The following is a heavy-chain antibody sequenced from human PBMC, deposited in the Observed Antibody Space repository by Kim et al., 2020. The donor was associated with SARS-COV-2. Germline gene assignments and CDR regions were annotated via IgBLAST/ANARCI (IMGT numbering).Heavy chain of an antibody. V-gene: IGHV3-21*01. CDR1: GFTFSSYS. D-gene: IGHD3-10*01. CDR2: ISSSSSYI. Sequence: GGSLRLSCAASGFTFSSYSMNWVRQAPGKGLEWVSSISSSSSYIYYADSVKGRFTISRDNAKNSLYLQMNSLRAEDTAVYYCARERLWFGERWDAFDIWGQGTMVTVSS. J-gene: IGHJ3*02. CDR3: ARERLWFGERWDAFDI.